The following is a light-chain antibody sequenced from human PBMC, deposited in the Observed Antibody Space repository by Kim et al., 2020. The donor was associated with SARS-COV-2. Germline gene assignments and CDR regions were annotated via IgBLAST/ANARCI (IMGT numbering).Light chain of an antibody. CDR1: QDIGSW. CDR2: GAS. V-gene: IGKV1-12*01. J-gene: IGKJ3*01. CDR3: QQANSFPPT. Sequence: ASVGDRVTITCRTSQDIGSWLAWYQQKSGRAPRLLVYGASTLQSGVPSRFSGSGSGTDFSLTISSLQPEDFATYYCQQANSFPPTFGPGTKVDIK.